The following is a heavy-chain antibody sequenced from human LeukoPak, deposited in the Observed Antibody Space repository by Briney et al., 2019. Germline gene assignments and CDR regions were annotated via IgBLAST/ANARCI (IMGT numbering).Heavy chain of an antibody. J-gene: IGHJ4*02. CDR2: INPSGGST. V-gene: IGHV1-46*01. D-gene: IGHD4-17*01. CDR1: GYTFTSYY. CDR3: ARETTHDYGDYVPFDY. Sequence: GASXKVSCKASGYTFTSYYMHWVRQAPGQGLEWMGIINPSGGSTSYAQKFQGRVTMTRDTSTSTVYMELSSLRSEDTAVYYCARETTHDYGDYVPFDYWGQGTLVTVSS.